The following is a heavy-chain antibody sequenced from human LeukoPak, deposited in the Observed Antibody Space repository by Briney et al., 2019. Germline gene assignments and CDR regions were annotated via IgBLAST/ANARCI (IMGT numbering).Heavy chain of an antibody. V-gene: IGHV3-48*04. CDR1: GFTFSSYS. CDR3: ARREAAAGTGYYYYMDV. D-gene: IGHD6-13*01. Sequence: GGSLRLSCAASGFTFSSYSMNWVRQAPGKGLEWVSYISSSGSTIYYADSVKGRFTISRDNAKNSLYLQMNSLRAEDTAVYYCARREAAAGTGYYYYMDVWGKGTTVTVSS. CDR2: ISSSGSTI. J-gene: IGHJ6*03.